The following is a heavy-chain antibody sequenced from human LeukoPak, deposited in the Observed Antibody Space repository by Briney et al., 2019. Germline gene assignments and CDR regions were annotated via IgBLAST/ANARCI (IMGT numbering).Heavy chain of an antibody. D-gene: IGHD1-26*01. CDR2: INAGTSNR. V-gene: IGHV1-3*01. Sequence: ASVKVSCKASGYTFTSFAIHWVRQAPGQRLEWMGWINAGTSNRKYSQKFQDRVTITRETSATTAYMELSSLTSEDTAVYYCARENEWELLNYWGQGTLVTVSS. CDR1: GYTFTSFA. J-gene: IGHJ4*02. CDR3: ARENEWELLNY.